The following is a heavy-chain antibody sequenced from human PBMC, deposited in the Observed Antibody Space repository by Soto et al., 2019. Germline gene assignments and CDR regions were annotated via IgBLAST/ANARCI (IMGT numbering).Heavy chain of an antibody. V-gene: IGHV4-34*01. CDR3: ARDNITGPFDY. Sequence: SGTLWLSCAVCGGAVSGYCWSLIRQPPGKGLEWIGEINHSGSTNYNPSLKSRVTISVDTSKNQFSLKLTSVTAADTAVYYCARDNITGPFDYWGQGTLVTVS. D-gene: IGHD2-8*02. CDR1: GGAVSGYC. CDR2: INHSGST. J-gene: IGHJ4*02.